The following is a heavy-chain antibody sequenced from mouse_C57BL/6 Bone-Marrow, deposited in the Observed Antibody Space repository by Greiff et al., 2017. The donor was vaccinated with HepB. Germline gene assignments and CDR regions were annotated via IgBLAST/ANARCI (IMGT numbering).Heavy chain of an antibody. CDR3: ERRITTVVATKYFDV. Sequence: EVQVVESGGDLVKPGGSLKLSCAASGFTFSSYGMSWVRQTPDKRLEWVATISSGGSYTYYPDSVKGRFTISRDNAKNTLYLQMSSLKSEDTAMYYCERRITTVVATKYFDVWGTGTTVTVSS. CDR1: GFTFSSYG. J-gene: IGHJ1*03. D-gene: IGHD1-1*01. V-gene: IGHV5-6*01. CDR2: ISSGGSYT.